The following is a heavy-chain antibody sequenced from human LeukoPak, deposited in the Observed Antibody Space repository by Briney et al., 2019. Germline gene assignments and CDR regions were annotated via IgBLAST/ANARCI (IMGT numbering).Heavy chain of an antibody. V-gene: IGHV2-5*02. D-gene: IGHD6-6*01. J-gene: IGHJ6*03. CDR1: GFSLSTSGVG. Sequence: SGPTLVNPTQTLTLTCTFSGFSLSTSGVGVGWIRQPSGKALEWLALIYWDDDKRYSPSLKSRLTITKDTSKNQVVHTMTNMDPVDTATYYCAHSLGLLAARTYYYYYYYMDVWGKGTTVTVSS. CDR3: AHSLGLLAARTYYYYYYYMDV. CDR2: IYWDDDK.